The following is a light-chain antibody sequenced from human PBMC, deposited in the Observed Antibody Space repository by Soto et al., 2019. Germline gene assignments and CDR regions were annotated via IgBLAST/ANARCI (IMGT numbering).Light chain of an antibody. V-gene: IGLV2-8*01. CDR1: SSDFGATNY. J-gene: IGLJ2*01. CDR3: TSYAGSYADVV. Sequence: QSALTQPPSASGSPGQSVTISCTGASSDFGATNYVSWYQQHPGKAPKLMIFEVTKRPSGVPDRFSGSKSGNTASLTVSGLHAEDEAHYCYTSYAGSYADVVFGGGTKLTVL. CDR2: EVT.